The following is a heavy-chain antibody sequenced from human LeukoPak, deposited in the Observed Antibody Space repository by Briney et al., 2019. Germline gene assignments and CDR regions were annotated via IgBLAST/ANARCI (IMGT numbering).Heavy chain of an antibody. J-gene: IGHJ4*02. Sequence: GGSLRLSCAASGFTFSNSALSWVRQAPGKGLEWVSDISGSSGSTYYADSVKGRFTISRDNSKNTLYLQMNSLRAEDTAVYYCAKRIQSAMATGYWGQGTLVTVSS. D-gene: IGHD5-18*01. CDR1: GFTFSNSA. CDR3: AKRIQSAMATGY. CDR2: ISGSSGST. V-gene: IGHV3-23*01.